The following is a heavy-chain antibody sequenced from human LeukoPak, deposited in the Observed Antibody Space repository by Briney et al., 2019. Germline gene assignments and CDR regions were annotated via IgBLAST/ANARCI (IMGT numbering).Heavy chain of an antibody. CDR1: GYSFSTFY. J-gene: IGHJ4*02. V-gene: IGHV1-46*01. Sequence: ASVKVSCKTSGYSFSTFYIHWVRQAPGQGLEWMGLVNPSGGSTISAQRFQDRVNMTTDTSTRTVYMEMNGLTSDDTGIYYCARDAFWGQGTQVTVSS. CDR2: VNPSGGST. D-gene: IGHD3-3*02. CDR3: ARDAF.